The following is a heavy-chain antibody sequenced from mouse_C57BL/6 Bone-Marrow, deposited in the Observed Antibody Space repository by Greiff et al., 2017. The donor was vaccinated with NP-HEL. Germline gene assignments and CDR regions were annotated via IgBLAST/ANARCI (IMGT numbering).Heavy chain of an antibody. D-gene: IGHD1-1*01. CDR3: TSDHCYCRSYY. V-gene: IGHV1-15*01. CDR2: IDPDTGGT. Sequence: QVQLKQSGAELVRPGASVTLSCKASGYTFTDYEMHWVKQTPVHGLEWIGAIDPDTGGTAYNPKFKGKAILTADKSSSTAYMELRSLTSEDSAVYYCTSDHCYCRSYYWDQGTTLTVSS. J-gene: IGHJ2*01. CDR1: GYTFTDYE.